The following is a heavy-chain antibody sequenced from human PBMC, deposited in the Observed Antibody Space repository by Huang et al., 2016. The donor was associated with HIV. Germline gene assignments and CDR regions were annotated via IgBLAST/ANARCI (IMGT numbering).Heavy chain of an antibody. V-gene: IGHV1-18*01. D-gene: IGHD3-3*01. J-gene: IGHJ3*01. CDR1: GHRFTTYA. CDR2: TSSRTRKT. Sequence: QVVLVQSGGEVKQPGASVTVSCKASGHRFTTYAISWVRQAPGKGIEWMGGTSSRTRKTEDAPKFRGRLTLTTDTATSTDYMELRSLTSDDTAVYYCVRDGGIWFGEVIFLDSFDLWGRGTTVIVSS. CDR3: VRDGGIWFGEVIFLDSFDL.